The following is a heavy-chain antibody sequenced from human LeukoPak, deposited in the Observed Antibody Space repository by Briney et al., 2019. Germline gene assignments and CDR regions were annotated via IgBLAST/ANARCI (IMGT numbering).Heavy chain of an antibody. CDR1: GFTFSSYS. Sequence: GGSLRLSCAASGFTFSSYSMNWVRQAPGKGLEWVSSISSSSSYIYYADSVKGRFTISRDNSKNTLYLQMNSLRAEDTAVYYCARETSSWYLDYWGQGTLVTVSS. J-gene: IGHJ4*02. D-gene: IGHD6-13*01. V-gene: IGHV3-21*01. CDR2: ISSSSSYI. CDR3: ARETSSWYLDY.